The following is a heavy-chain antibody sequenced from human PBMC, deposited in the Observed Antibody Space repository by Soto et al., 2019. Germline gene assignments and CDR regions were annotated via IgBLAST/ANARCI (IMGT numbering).Heavy chain of an antibody. Sequence: LRLSCAASGFTFSSYAMHWVRQAPGKGLEWVAVISYDGSNKYYADSVKGRFTISRDNSKNTLYLQMNSLRAEDTAVYYCARAPAYGGDPFDIWGQGTMVTVSS. CDR2: ISYDGSNK. CDR3: ARAPAYGGDPFDI. CDR1: GFTFSSYA. J-gene: IGHJ3*02. D-gene: IGHD4-17*01. V-gene: IGHV3-30-3*01.